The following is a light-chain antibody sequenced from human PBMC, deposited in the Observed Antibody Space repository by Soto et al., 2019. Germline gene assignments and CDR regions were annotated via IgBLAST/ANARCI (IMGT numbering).Light chain of an antibody. CDR2: EVI. J-gene: IGLJ1*01. CDR1: SSYIGDYNS. V-gene: IGLV2-8*01. CDR3: TSYAAGDNYV. Sequence: SLLTQPPSAAGAPGQAVTISCTGTSSYIGDYNSVSWYQQHPAKAPKLIIYEVIKRPSGVPGRFSGSKSGNTASLTVSWLQAEDEADYYCTSYAAGDNYVFGTGTKVTVL.